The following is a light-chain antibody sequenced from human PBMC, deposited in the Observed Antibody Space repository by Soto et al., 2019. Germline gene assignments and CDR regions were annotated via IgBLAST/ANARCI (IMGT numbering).Light chain of an antibody. Sequence: EIVLTQSPGTLSLSPGERATLSCRASQSVSSSYLAWYQQKPGQAPRLLIYGASSRATGIPDRFSGSGSGTDFTLIISRLEPEDFAVYYCQQYSREFTFGPGTKVDIK. CDR1: QSVSSSY. CDR3: QQYSREFT. J-gene: IGKJ3*01. V-gene: IGKV3-20*01. CDR2: GAS.